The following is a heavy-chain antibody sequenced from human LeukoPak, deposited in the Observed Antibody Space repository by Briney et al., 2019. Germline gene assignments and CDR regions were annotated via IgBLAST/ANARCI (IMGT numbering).Heavy chain of an antibody. CDR2: IYYSGST. CDR3: ARSSGYSSSWYSQSYGMDV. J-gene: IGHJ6*02. V-gene: IGHV4-39*01. CDR1: GGSISSSSYS. Sequence: SETLSLTCTVSGGSISSSSYSWGWIRQPPGKGLEWIGSIYYSGSTYYNPSLKSRVTISVDTSKNQFSLKLSSVTAADTAVYYCARSSGYSSSWYSQSYGMDVWGQGTTVTVSS. D-gene: IGHD6-13*01.